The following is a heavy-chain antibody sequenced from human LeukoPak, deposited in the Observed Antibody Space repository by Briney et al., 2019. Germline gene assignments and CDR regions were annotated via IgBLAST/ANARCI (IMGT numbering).Heavy chain of an antibody. Sequence: GGSLRLSCAASGFTFSTFAMIWVRQPPGKGLEWVSSIFPSGGEIHYADSVRGRFTISRDNSKSTLSLQMNSLRAEDTSIYYCATYRQVLLPFESWGQGTLVTVSS. J-gene: IGHJ4*02. D-gene: IGHD2-8*02. CDR1: GFTFSTFA. CDR3: ATYRQVLLPFES. CDR2: IFPSGGEI. V-gene: IGHV3-23*01.